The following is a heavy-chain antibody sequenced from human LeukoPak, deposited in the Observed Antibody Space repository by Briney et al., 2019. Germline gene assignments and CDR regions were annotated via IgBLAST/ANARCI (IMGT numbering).Heavy chain of an antibody. D-gene: IGHD5-12*01. Sequence: GGSLRLSCAASGFTFSSYATSWVRQAPGKGLEWVSAISGSGGSTYYADSVKGRFTISRDNSKNTLYLQMNSLRAEDTAVYYCAKGRGYSGYGPDYWGQGTLVTVSS. V-gene: IGHV3-23*01. J-gene: IGHJ4*02. CDR3: AKGRGYSGYGPDY. CDR1: GFTFSSYA. CDR2: ISGSGGST.